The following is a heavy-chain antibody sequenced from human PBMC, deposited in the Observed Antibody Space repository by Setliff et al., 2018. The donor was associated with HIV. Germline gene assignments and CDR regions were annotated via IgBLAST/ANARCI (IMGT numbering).Heavy chain of an antibody. CDR3: ATRRGGGRHYFDY. D-gene: IGHD3-16*01. J-gene: IGHJ4*02. Sequence: GGSLRLSCAASGFTFTSYWMHWDRQAPGKGLMWVSHISPDGRTTRYADSVNGRFTISRDNAKNTLYLQMGSLRAEDTAAYYCATRRGGGRHYFDYWGQGTLVTVSS. CDR2: ISPDGRTT. CDR1: GFTFTSYW. V-gene: IGHV3-74*01.